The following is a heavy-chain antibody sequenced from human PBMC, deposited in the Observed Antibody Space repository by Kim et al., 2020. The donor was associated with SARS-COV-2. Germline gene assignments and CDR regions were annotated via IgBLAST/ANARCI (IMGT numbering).Heavy chain of an antibody. V-gene: IGHV3-30*18. CDR1: GFTFSSYG. CDR2: ISYDGSNK. Sequence: GGSLRLSCAASGFTFSSYGMHWVRQAPGKGLEWVAVISYDGSNKYYADSVKGRFTISRDNSKNTLYLQMNSLRAEDTAVYYCANPNYYDSSGQADYWGQGTLVTVSS. D-gene: IGHD3-22*01. CDR3: ANPNYYDSSGQADY. J-gene: IGHJ4*02.